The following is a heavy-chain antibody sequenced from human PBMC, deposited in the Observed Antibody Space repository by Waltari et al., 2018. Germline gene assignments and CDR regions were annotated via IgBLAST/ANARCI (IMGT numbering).Heavy chain of an antibody. CDR3: ASLFYYDRPY. J-gene: IGHJ4*02. CDR2: IYYSGST. D-gene: IGHD3-16*01. V-gene: IGHV4-39*01. Sequence: QLQLQETGPGLVKPSETLSLTCTVSGGSISSSSYYWGWIRQPPGKGLEWIGSIYYSGSTYYSPSLKSRVTISVDTSKNQFSLKLSSVTAADTAVYYCASLFYYDRPYWGQGTLVTVSS. CDR1: GGSISSSSYY.